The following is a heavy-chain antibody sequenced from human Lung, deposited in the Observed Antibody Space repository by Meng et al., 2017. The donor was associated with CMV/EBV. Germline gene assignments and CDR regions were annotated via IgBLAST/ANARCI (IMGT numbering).Heavy chain of an antibody. CDR1: GGSISSNGYY. CDR2: IYHSGST. Sequence: LQGSGQGLVKPSEPLSLTCTVSGGSISSNGYYWDWVRQPPGKGLEWIGAIYHSGSTSYNPSLQSRVTMFVDTSKNQFSLMLTSVTATDTAVYYCARRRGGSGRDCWGQGTLVTVSS. D-gene: IGHD3-10*01. J-gene: IGHJ4*02. CDR3: ARRRGGSGRDC. V-gene: IGHV4-39*01.